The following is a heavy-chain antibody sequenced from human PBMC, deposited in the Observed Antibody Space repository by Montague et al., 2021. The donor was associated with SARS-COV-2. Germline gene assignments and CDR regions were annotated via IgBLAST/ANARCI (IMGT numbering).Heavy chain of an antibody. Sequence: SLRLSCAASGFTFDDYAMHWVRQAPGKGLEWVSGISWNSGSIGYADSVKGRFTISRDNAKNSLYLQMNSLRAEDTALYYCAKDNDGHSSTFDYWGQGTLVTVSS. CDR1: GFTFDDYA. J-gene: IGHJ4*02. V-gene: IGHV3-9*01. CDR3: AKDNDGHSSTFDY. CDR2: ISWNSGSI. D-gene: IGHD6-13*01.